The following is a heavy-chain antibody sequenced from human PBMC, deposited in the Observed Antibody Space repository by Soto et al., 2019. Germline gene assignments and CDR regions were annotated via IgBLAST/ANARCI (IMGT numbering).Heavy chain of an antibody. CDR2: IWYDGSNK. D-gene: IGHD1-1*01. CDR3: ARELERLFDH. Sequence: QVQLVESGGGVVQPGRSLRLSCAASGFTFRSYGMHWVRQAPGKGLEWVAVIWYDGSNKNYADSVKGRFTISRDNSKNTLYLQMNSLRVEDTAVYYCARELERLFDHWGQGTLVTVSS. CDR1: GFTFRSYG. J-gene: IGHJ4*02. V-gene: IGHV3-33*01.